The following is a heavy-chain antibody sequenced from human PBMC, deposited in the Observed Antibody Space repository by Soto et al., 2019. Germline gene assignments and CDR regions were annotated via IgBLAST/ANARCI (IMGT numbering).Heavy chain of an antibody. J-gene: IGHJ4*02. CDR2: IYYSGST. V-gene: IGHV4-31*03. CDR1: GGSISSGGYY. Sequence: SETLSLTCTVSGGSISSGGYYWSWIRQHPGKGLEWIGYIYYSGSTYYNPSLKSRVTISIDTSKSQFSLKLSSVTAADTAVYYCARRWGPTFDFWGQGTLVTVSS. D-gene: IGHD1-26*01. CDR3: ARRWGPTFDF.